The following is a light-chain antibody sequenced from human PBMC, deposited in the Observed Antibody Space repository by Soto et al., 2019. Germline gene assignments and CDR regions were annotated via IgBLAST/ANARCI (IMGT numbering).Light chain of an antibody. Sequence: EIVLTQSPGTLSLSPGERATLSCRASQSVSDTYLAWYQQKPGQAPRLLIYGASSRATGIPDRFSGSESGTDFTITISRLEPEDFAVYYCQQYGSSPPYTFGQGTKLEIK. V-gene: IGKV3-20*01. J-gene: IGKJ2*01. CDR2: GAS. CDR1: QSVSDTY. CDR3: QQYGSSPPYT.